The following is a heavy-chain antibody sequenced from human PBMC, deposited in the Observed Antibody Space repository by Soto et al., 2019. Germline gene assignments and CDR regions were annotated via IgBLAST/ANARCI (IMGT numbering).Heavy chain of an antibody. J-gene: IGHJ4*02. V-gene: IGHV3-48*01. CDR1: GFTFSSYS. Sequence: GGSLRLSCAASGFTFSSYSMNWVRQAPGKGLEWVSYISSSSSTIYYADSVKGRFTISRDNAKNSLYLQMNSLRAEDTAVYYCAPLVLIYSSGWQYFDYWGQGTLVTVSS. D-gene: IGHD6-19*01. CDR2: ISSSSSTI. CDR3: APLVLIYSSGWQYFDY.